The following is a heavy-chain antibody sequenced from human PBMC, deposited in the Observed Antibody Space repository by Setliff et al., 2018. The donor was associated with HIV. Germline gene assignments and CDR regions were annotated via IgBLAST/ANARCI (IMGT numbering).Heavy chain of an antibody. CDR1: GGSISSGSYY. V-gene: IGHV4-61*02. J-gene: IGHJ4*02. Sequence: SETLSLTCTVPGGSISSGSYYWSWIRQPAGKGLEWIGRIYASGSTNYNPSLKSRVTISVDTSKNQFSLKLSSVTAADTAVYYCAREKTTLVRGVIIFQIFDYWGQGKLVTVSS. CDR2: IYASGST. D-gene: IGHD3-10*01. CDR3: AREKTTLVRGVIIFQIFDY.